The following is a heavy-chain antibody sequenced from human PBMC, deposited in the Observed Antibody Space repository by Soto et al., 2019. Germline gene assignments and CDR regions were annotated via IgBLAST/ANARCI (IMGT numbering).Heavy chain of an antibody. V-gene: IGHV1-46*01. CDR3: ARDRVDCSGGNCWRSVEDT. J-gene: IGHJ5*02. CDR1: GYTFTSYY. CDR2: IDPSGGGT. Sequence: QVQLVQSGAEVKKPGASVRVSCKASGYTFTSYYMHWVRQAPGQGLEWMGIIDPSGGGTSYAQKFQGRLTLTRDTSPSTGYMELSSLRSEDTAVYYCARDRVDCSGGNCWRSVEDTWGQGTLVTVSS. D-gene: IGHD2-15*01.